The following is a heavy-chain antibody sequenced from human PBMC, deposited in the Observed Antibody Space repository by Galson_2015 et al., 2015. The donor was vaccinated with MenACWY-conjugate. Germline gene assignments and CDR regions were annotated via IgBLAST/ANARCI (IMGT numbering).Heavy chain of an antibody. D-gene: IGHD3-10*01. V-gene: IGHV3-30*03. CDR3: ARDGPRITMVRGVIAY. Sequence: SLRLSCAASGFTFSSYSMNWVRQAPGKGLGWVAVISYDGSNKYYADSVKGRFTISRDNSKNTLYLQMNSLRAEDTAVYYCARDGPRITMVRGVIAYWGQGTLVTVSS. CDR1: GFTFSSYS. J-gene: IGHJ4*02. CDR2: ISYDGSNK.